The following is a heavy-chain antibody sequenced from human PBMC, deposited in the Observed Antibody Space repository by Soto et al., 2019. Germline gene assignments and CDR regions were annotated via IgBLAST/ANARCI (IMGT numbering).Heavy chain of an antibody. D-gene: IGHD3-22*01. J-gene: IGHJ3*02. Sequence: GGSLRLSCAASGFTFSDCAMNWVRQAQGKGLEWVSGISGSGVGTYYADSVKGRFTISGDNSKNTLYLQMNSLRAEDTALYYCAKDRGYYDSSGYYDAFDIWGQGTVVTVS. CDR1: GFTFSDCA. CDR2: ISGSGVGT. CDR3: AKDRGYYDSSGYYDAFDI. V-gene: IGHV3-23*01.